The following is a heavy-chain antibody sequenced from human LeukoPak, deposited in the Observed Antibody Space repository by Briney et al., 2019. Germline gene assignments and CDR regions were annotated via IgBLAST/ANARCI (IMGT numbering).Heavy chain of an antibody. CDR2: MNPNSGNT. J-gene: IGHJ6*03. Sequence: ASVKVSCKASGYTFTSYDINWVRQATGQGLEWMGWMNPNSGNTGYAQKFQGRVTMTRNTSISTAYMELSSLRSEDTAVYYCARDVSSNYYYYYYMDVWGKGTTVTVSS. CDR3: ARDVSSNYYYYYYMDV. D-gene: IGHD6-13*01. V-gene: IGHV1-8*01. CDR1: GYTFTSYD.